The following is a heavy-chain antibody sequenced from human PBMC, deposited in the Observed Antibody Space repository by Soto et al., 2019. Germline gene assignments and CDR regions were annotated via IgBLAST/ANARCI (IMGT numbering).Heavy chain of an antibody. CDR3: ARDRKMATVDYFDY. CDR1: GGTFSSYA. J-gene: IGHJ4*02. CDR2: IIPIFGTA. V-gene: IGHV1-69*13. Sequence: SVKVSCKASGGTFSSYAISWVRQAPGQGLEWMGGIIPIFGTANYAQKFQGRVTITADESTSTAYMELSSLRSEDTAVYYCARDRKMATVDYFDYWGQGTLVTVSS. D-gene: IGHD4-4*01.